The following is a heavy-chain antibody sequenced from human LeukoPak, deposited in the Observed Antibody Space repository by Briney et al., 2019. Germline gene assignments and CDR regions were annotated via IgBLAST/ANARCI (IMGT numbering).Heavy chain of an antibody. J-gene: IGHJ4*02. V-gene: IGHV1-8*03. CDR2: MNPNSGNT. Sequence: ASVKVSCKASGYTFTSYDINWVRQATGQGLEWMGWMNPNSGNTGYAQKFQGRVTITRNTSISTAYMELSSLRSDDTAVYYCARVYLAAAGTGGYYFDYWGQGTLVTVSS. D-gene: IGHD6-13*01. CDR3: ARVYLAAAGTGGYYFDY. CDR1: GYTFTSYD.